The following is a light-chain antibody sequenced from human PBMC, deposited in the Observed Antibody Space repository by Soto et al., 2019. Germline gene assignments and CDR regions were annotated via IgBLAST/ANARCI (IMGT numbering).Light chain of an antibody. J-gene: IGLJ1*01. V-gene: IGLV2-14*01. Sequence: QSALTQPASVSGSPGQSITISCTGTSSDVGGYDYVSWYQQHPGKAPKLMIYEVSGRPSGVSNRFSGSKSGNTASLTISGLQAEDEAHYYCSSYTSSDTLVFGTGTKLTVL. CDR3: SSYTSSDTLV. CDR1: SSDVGGYDY. CDR2: EVS.